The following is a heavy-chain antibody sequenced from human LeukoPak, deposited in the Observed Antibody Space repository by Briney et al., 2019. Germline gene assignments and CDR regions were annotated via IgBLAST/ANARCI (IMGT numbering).Heavy chain of an antibody. D-gene: IGHD3-3*01. J-gene: IGHJ4*02. Sequence: GGSLRLSCAPSGFTFSRHGMHWVRQAPGRGLEWVAIISNDGSRKYYAHSVEGRFTNSRDNSKNTLYLQMDSLRAEDTAVYYCARDRAWNYFDYWGQGTLLTVSS. CDR2: ISNDGSRK. CDR3: ARDRAWNYFDY. V-gene: IGHV3-30*03. CDR1: GFTFSRHG.